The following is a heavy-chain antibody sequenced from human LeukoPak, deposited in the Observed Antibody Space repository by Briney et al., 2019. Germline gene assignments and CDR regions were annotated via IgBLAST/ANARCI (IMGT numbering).Heavy chain of an antibody. CDR1: GFTVSSNY. J-gene: IGHJ4*02. D-gene: IGHD5-24*01. CDR3: ARGDGYNSYYFDY. CDR2: IYSGGST. Sequence: GGSLRLSCAASGFTVSSNYMSWVRQAPGKGLEWVSVIYSGGSTYHADSVKGRFTISRDNSKNTLYLQMNSLRAEDTAVYYCARGDGYNSYYFDYWGQGTLVTVSS. V-gene: IGHV3-53*01.